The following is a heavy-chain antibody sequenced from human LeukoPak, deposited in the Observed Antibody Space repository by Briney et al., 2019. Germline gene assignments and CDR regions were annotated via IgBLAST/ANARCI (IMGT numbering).Heavy chain of an antibody. D-gene: IGHD1-26*01. CDR1: GFTFSSYA. CDR2: INNSGGST. CDR3: AKGPGSYHYRGDF. Sequence: PGGSLGLSCAGSGFTFSSYAMSWVRQAPGKGLEWVSSINNSGGSTYYADSVKGRFTISRDNSKNTLYLQMNSLRAEDTAVYYRAKGPGSYHYRGDFWGQGTLVTVSS. J-gene: IGHJ4*02. V-gene: IGHV3-23*01.